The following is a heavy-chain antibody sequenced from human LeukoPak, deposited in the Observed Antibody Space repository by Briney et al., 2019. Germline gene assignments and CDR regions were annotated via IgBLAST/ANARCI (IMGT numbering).Heavy chain of an antibody. J-gene: IGHJ4*02. Sequence: GASVKVSCKASGYTFTSYYMHWVRQAPGQGLEWVGIINPSGGSTSYTQKFQGRVTMTRDTSTSTIYMELSSLRSEDTAVYYCARGPPNWGYDYWGPGTLVTVSS. CDR3: ARGPPNWGYDY. CDR1: GYTFTSYY. V-gene: IGHV1-46*01. D-gene: IGHD7-27*01. CDR2: INPSGGST.